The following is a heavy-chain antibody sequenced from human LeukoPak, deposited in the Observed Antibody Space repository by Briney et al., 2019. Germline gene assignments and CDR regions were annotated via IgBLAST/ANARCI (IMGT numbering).Heavy chain of an antibody. CDR2: IIPIFGTA. CDR3: ARFPNLRLMTTVTVHDAFDI. J-gene: IGHJ3*02. Sequence: SVKVSCKASGGTFSSYAISWVRQAPGQGLEWMGGIIPIFGTANYAQKFQGRVTITADESTSTVYMELSSLRSEDTAVYYCARFPNLRLMTTVTVHDAFDIWGQGTMVTVSS. V-gene: IGHV1-69*01. D-gene: IGHD4-11*01. CDR1: GGTFSSYA.